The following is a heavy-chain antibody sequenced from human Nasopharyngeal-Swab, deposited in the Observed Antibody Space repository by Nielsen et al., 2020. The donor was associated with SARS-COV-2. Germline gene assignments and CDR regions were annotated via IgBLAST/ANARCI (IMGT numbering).Heavy chain of an antibody. CDR3: ARIQQQLPGIV. CDR2: TWYRSKWNY. V-gene: IGHV6-1*01. J-gene: IGHJ3*01. CDR1: GDSVSNDRAA. Sequence: SQTLSLTGAISGDSVSNDRAAWSWIRQSPSRGLEWLGRTWYRSKWNYDYATSLSGRLTVSPDTAKNQFSLHLNSVTPDDTAVYYCARIQQQLPGIVWGRGTMVIVSS. D-gene: IGHD6-13*01.